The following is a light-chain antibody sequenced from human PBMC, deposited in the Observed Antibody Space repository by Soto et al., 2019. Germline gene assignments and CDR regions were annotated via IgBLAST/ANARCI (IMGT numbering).Light chain of an antibody. CDR1: SSDVGDYNY. CDR3: SSYTSTNTLL. Sequence: QSALTQPASVSGSPGQSITISCTGTSSDVGDYNYVSWYQQHPGKAPKLIIYGVSNRPSGICNRFSGSKSGNTASLTISGLQAEDEADYYCSSYTSTNTLLFGGGTKLTVL. V-gene: IGLV2-14*01. CDR2: GVS. J-gene: IGLJ2*01.